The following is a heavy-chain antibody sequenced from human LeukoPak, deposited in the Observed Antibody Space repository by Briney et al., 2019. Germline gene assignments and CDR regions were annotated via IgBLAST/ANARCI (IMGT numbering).Heavy chain of an antibody. Sequence: GASVKVSCKASGYTFTGYYIHWVRQAPGQGLEWMGWINPNSGGTNYAQKFQGRVTMTRDTSISTAYMELSRLRFDDTAVYYCARDSDYYYDSSAWGFDYWGQGTLVTVSS. CDR1: GYTFTGYY. V-gene: IGHV1-2*02. CDR2: INPNSGGT. D-gene: IGHD3-22*01. CDR3: ARDSDYYYDSSAWGFDY. J-gene: IGHJ4*02.